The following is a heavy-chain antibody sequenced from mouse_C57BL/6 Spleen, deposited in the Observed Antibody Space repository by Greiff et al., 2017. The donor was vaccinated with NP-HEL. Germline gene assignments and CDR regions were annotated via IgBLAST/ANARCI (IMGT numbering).Heavy chain of an antibody. D-gene: IGHD1-1*01. CDR1: GYTFTSYW. Sequence: QVQLQQPGAELVMPGASVKLSCKASGYTFTSYWMHWVKQRPGQGLEWIGEIDPSDSYTNYNQKFKGKSTLTVDKSSSTAYMQLSSLTSEDSAVYDCARSHYGSPYWYFDVWGTGTTVTVSS. J-gene: IGHJ1*03. V-gene: IGHV1-69*01. CDR3: ARSHYGSPYWYFDV. CDR2: IDPSDSYT.